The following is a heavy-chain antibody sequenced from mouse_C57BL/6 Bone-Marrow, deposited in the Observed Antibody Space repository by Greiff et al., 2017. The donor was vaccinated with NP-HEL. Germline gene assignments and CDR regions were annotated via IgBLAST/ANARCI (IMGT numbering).Heavy chain of an antibody. CDR2: INPGSGGT. CDR3: ARWGFINTVVARGYAMDY. Sequence: VQLQQSGAELVRPGTSVKVSCKASGYAFTTYLIEWVKQRPGQGLEWIGVINPGSGGTNYNEKFKGKATLTADKSSSTAYMQLSSLTSEDSAVYFCARWGFINTVVARGYAMDYWGQGTSVTVSS. V-gene: IGHV1-54*01. D-gene: IGHD1-1*01. CDR1: GYAFTTYL. J-gene: IGHJ4*01.